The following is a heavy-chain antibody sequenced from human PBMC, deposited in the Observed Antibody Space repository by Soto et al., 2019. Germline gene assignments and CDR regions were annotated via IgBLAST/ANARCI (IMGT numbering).Heavy chain of an antibody. J-gene: IGHJ6*02. V-gene: IGHV4-34*01. CDR3: ARGPRGYSSGWYPNYYYYGMDV. Sequence: SETLSLTCAVYGGSFSGYYWSWIRQPPGKGLEWIGEINHSGSTNYNPSLKSRVTISVDTSKHQFSLKLSSVTAADTAVYYCARGPRGYSSGWYPNYYYYGMDVWGQGTTVT. CDR1: GGSFSGYY. D-gene: IGHD6-19*01. CDR2: INHSGST.